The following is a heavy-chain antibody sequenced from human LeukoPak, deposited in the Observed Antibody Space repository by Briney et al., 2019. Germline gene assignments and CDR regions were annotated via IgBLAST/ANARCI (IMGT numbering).Heavy chain of an antibody. V-gene: IGHV3-7*01. CDR2: INPDGSQT. Sequence: GGSLRLSCAASGFTFSRDWMHWVRQAPGKGLECVALINPDGSQTNYVDSVKGRFTISRDNAENSLYLQMNRLRAEDTAVYYCARDLGYGALDPWGQGTLVTVSS. CDR1: GFTFSRDW. D-gene: IGHD4-17*01. J-gene: IGHJ5*02. CDR3: ARDLGYGALDP.